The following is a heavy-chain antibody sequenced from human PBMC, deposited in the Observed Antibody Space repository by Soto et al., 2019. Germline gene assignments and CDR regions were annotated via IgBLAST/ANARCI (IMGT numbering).Heavy chain of an antibody. CDR1: GGSISSSSYY. CDR2: IYYSGST. J-gene: IGHJ4*02. D-gene: IGHD5-18*01. Sequence: SETLSLTCTVSGGSISSSSYYWGWIRQPPGKGLEWIGSIYYSGSTYYNPSLKSRVTISVDTSKNQFSLKLSSVTAADTAVYYYARTERIQLWLFAYWGQGTLVTVSA. CDR3: ARTERIQLWLFAY. V-gene: IGHV4-39*01.